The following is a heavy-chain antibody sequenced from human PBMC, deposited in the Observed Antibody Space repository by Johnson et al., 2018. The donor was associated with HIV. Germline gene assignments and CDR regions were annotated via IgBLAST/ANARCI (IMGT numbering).Heavy chain of an antibody. Sequence: VQLVESGGGVVQPGRSLRLSCAASGFTFSSYWMTWVRQAPGKGLEWVANIKQDGSETHYVDSVKGRFTISRDNAKNSLYLKMNSLRVEDTAGYYCARALYDDGLTGYSHLAFGIWGQGPMVTVSS. V-gene: IGHV3-7*05. CDR1: GFTFSSYW. CDR3: ARALYDDGLTGYSHLAFGI. CDR2: IKQDGSET. D-gene: IGHD3/OR15-3a*01. J-gene: IGHJ3*02.